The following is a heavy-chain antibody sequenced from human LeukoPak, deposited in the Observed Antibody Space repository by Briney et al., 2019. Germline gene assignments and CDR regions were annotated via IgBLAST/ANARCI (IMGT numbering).Heavy chain of an antibody. CDR2: IIPIFGTA. D-gene: IGHD2-2*01. V-gene: IGHV1-69*13. Sequence: ASVKVSCKASGGTFSSYAISWVRQAPGQGLEWMGGIIPIFGTANYAQKFQGRVTITADESTSTAYMELSSLRSEDTAVYYCARADCSSTSCYPFDYWGQGTLVTVSS. CDR1: GGTFSSYA. CDR3: ARADCSSTSCYPFDY. J-gene: IGHJ4*02.